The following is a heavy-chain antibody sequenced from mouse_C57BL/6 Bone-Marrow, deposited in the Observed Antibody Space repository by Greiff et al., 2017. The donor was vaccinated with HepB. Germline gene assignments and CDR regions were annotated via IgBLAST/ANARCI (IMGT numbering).Heavy chain of an antibody. Sequence: QVQLQQPGAELARPGASVKLSCKASGYTFTSYGISWVKQRTGQGLEWIGEIYPRSGNTYYNEKFKGKATLTADKSSSTAYMELRSLTSEDSAVYFCARWGYGAWFAYWGQGTLVTVSA. J-gene: IGHJ3*01. D-gene: IGHD2-2*01. CDR2: IYPRSGNT. CDR3: ARWGYGAWFAY. CDR1: GYTFTSYG. V-gene: IGHV1-81*01.